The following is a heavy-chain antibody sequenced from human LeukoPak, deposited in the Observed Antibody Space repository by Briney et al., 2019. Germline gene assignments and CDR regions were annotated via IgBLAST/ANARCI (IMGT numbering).Heavy chain of an antibody. CDR2: TYYRSKWYN. Sequence: SQTLSLTCAISGDSVSSNSAAWNWIRQSPSRGLEWLGRTYYRSKWYNDYAVSVKSRITINPDTSKNQFSLQLNSVTPEDTAVYYCAREFIAVAGLTRGNYYYYYYMDVWGKGTTVTISS. D-gene: IGHD6-19*01. CDR1: GDSVSSNSAA. J-gene: IGHJ6*03. V-gene: IGHV6-1*01. CDR3: AREFIAVAGLTRGNYYYYYYMDV.